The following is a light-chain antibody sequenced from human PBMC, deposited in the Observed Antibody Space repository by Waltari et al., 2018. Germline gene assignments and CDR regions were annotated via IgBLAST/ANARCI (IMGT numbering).Light chain of an antibody. CDR3: QHYVRLPAT. Sequence: EIVLTQSPGSLSSSPGERVTLSCRASQSVSRALAWYQQKPGQAPRLLIFGASNRATGIPNRFSGSGSETDFSLTISRLEPEXXXVYYCQHYVRLPATFGRGTKVEIK. V-gene: IGKV3-20*01. CDR2: GAS. CDR1: QSVSRA. J-gene: IGKJ1*01.